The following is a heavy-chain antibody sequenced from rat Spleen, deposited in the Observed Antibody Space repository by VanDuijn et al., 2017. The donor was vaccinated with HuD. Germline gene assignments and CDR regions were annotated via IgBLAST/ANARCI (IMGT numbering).Heavy chain of an antibody. V-gene: IGHV5-25*01. D-gene: IGHD4-4*01. CDR2: ISTSGSRT. CDR3: ERQSNSGYDVMDA. J-gene: IGHJ4*01. CDR1: GFTFSNYY. Sequence: EVQLVESGGGLVQPGRSLKLSCAASGFTFSNYYMAWVRQAPKKGLEWVATISTSGSRTYYPDSVKGRFTISRDNAKSSLYLQMNSPKSEDTATYYCERQSNSGYDVMDAWGQGASVTVAS.